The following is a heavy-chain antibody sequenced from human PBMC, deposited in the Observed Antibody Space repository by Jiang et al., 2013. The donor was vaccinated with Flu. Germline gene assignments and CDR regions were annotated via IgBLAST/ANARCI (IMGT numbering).Heavy chain of an antibody. D-gene: IGHD5-12*01. V-gene: IGHV3-43*01. CDR1: DSPLMIIP. J-gene: IGHJ4*02. CDR2: LVGDGGST. CDR3: AKGSSAYQDTGPDY. Sequence: PGGSRRDSPVQPLDSPLMIIPCTGSVKLWGRVWSGSLLLVGDGGSTYYADSVKGRFTVSRDNSKNSLYLQMNSLRSEDTALYYCAKGSSAYQDTGPDYWGQGTPGHRL.